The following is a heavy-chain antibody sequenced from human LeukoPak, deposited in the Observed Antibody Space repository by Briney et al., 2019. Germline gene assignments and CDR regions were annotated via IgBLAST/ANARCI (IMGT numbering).Heavy chain of an antibody. CDR1: GFTVSSNY. J-gene: IGHJ4*02. D-gene: IGHD3-10*01. CDR3: ARSGDYYGSGILFDY. Sequence: PGGSLRLSCAASGFTVSSNYMSWVRQAPGKGLEWVSVIYSGGSTYYADSVKGRFTISRDNSKNTLYLQMNGLRAEDTAVYYCARSGDYYGSGILFDYWGQGTLVTVSS. CDR2: IYSGGST. V-gene: IGHV3-53*01.